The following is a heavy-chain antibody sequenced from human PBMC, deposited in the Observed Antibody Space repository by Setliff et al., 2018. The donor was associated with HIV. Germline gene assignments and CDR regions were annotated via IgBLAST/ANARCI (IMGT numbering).Heavy chain of an antibody. CDR3: ARQAWHSGRNGYFVDY. Sequence: PSETLSLTCSVSGYSITNGYYWGWFRPSPGKGLEWIATIYQTGSIYYNPSLQNRVTLLLDMSKNQFSLKLSSVTAADTAVYYCARQAWHSGRNGYFVDYWGQGTLVTVSS. V-gene: IGHV4-38-2*02. CDR1: GYSITNGYY. J-gene: IGHJ4*02. CDR2: IYQTGSI. D-gene: IGHD2-15*01.